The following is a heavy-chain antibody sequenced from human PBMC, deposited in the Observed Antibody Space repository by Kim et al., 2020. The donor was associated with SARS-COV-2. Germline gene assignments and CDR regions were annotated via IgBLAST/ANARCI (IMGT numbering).Heavy chain of an antibody. D-gene: IGHD3-16*01. V-gene: IGHV4-59*01. Sequence: GSTTSNPSLTSRVTISVDTSKNQFSLKLGSVTAADTAVYYCARDLGDGDYWGQGTLVTVSS. CDR2: GST. CDR3: ARDLGDGDY. J-gene: IGHJ4*02.